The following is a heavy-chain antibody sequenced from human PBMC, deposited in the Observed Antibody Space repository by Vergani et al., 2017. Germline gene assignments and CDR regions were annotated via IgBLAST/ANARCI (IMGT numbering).Heavy chain of an antibody. D-gene: IGHD2-2*01. CDR3: AKAGDCSSTSCFYDAFDI. J-gene: IGHJ3*02. CDR1: GFTFSSYA. V-gene: IGHV3-23*01. Sequence: EVQLLESGGGLVQPGGSLRLSCAASGFTFSSYAMSWVRQAPGKGLEWVSAISGSGGSTYYADSVKGRFTISRDNSKNTLYLQMNSLRAEDTAVYYCAKAGDCSSTSCFYDAFDIWGQGTMVTVSS. CDR2: ISGSGGST.